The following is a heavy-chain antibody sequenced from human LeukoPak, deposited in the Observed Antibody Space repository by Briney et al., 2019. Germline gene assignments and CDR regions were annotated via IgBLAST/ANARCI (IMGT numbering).Heavy chain of an antibody. J-gene: IGHJ4*02. CDR2: ISWNSGSI. D-gene: IGHD2-15*01. CDR1: GFTFDDYA. CDR3: AKGYCSGGSCCLDY. Sequence: PGGSLRLSCAASGFTFDDYAMHWVRQAPGKGLEWVSGISWNSGSIGYADSVKGRFTISRDNAKNSLYLQMNSLRAEDMALYYCAKGYCSGGSCCLDYWGQRTLVTVSS. V-gene: IGHV3-9*03.